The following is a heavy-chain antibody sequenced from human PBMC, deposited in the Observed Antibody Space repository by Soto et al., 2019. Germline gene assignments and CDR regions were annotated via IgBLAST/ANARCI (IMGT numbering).Heavy chain of an antibody. CDR3: ARAVAVPADFDY. CDR2: INAGNGNT. CDR1: GYTSTNYA. Sequence: ASVKVSCKASGYTSTNYALHWVRQAPGQRLEWMGWINAGNGNTEYSQNFQARVTITRDTSASTAYMELSSLRSEDTAVYYCARAVAVPADFDYWGQGTLVTVSS. D-gene: IGHD6-19*01. J-gene: IGHJ4*02. V-gene: IGHV1-3*01.